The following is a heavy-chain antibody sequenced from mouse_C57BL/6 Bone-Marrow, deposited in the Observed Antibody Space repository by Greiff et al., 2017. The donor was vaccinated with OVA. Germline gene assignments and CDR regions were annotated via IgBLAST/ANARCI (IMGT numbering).Heavy chain of an antibody. CDR1: GYTFTSYW. D-gene: IGHD2-3*01. CDR3: ARGAIYDGYYGFAY. J-gene: IGHJ3*01. CDR2: IDPSDSET. V-gene: IGHV1-52*01. Sequence: QVQLQQPGAELVRPGSSVKLSCKASGYTFTSYWMHWVKQRPIQGLEWIGNIDPSDSETHYNQKFKDKATLTVDKSSSTAYMQLSSLTSEDSAVYYGARGAIYDGYYGFAYWGQGTLVTVSA.